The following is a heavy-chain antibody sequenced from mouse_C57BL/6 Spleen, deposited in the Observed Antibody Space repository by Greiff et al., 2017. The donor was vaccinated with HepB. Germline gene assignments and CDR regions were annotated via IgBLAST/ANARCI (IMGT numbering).Heavy chain of an antibody. CDR1: GYTFTDYN. CDR2: INPNNGGT. J-gene: IGHJ2*01. Sequence: EVQLQQSGPELVKPGASVKMSCKASGYTFTDYNMHWVKQSHGKSLEWIGYINPNNGGTSYNQKFKGKATLTVNKSSSTAYMELRSLTSEDSAVYDCARWLGRGYFDYWGQGTTLTVSS. CDR3: ARWLGRGYFDY. V-gene: IGHV1-22*01. D-gene: IGHD4-1*01.